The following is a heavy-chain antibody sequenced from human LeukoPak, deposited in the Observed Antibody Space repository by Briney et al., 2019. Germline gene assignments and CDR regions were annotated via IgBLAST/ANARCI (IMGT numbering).Heavy chain of an antibody. Sequence: SETLSLTCAVYGGSFSGYYWSWIRQPPGKGLEWIGEINHSGSTNYNPSLKSRVTISVDTSKNQFSLKLSSVTAADTAVYYCARAWPKSYYYDSSGYPYYWYFDLWGRGTLVTVSS. CDR3: ARAWPKSYYYDSSGYPYYWYFDL. V-gene: IGHV4-34*01. D-gene: IGHD3-22*01. CDR1: GGSFSGYY. J-gene: IGHJ2*01. CDR2: INHSGST.